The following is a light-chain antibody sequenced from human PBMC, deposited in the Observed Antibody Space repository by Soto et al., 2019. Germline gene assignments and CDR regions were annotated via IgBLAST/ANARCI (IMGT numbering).Light chain of an antibody. CDR3: TSWTTSTAMI. V-gene: IGLV2-14*03. J-gene: IGLJ2*01. CDR1: SRDLDAYNF. CDR2: DVN. Sequence: QSALTQPASVSGSPGQSITNSCTATSRDLDAYNFVSWYQQHPCKAPTLMLYDVNVRPSGVSNRFSDSKSGNTASLTISGLQADDEADYYCTSWTTSTAMIFGGGT.